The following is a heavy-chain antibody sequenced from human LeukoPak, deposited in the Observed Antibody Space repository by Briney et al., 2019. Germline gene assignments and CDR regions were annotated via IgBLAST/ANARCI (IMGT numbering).Heavy chain of an antibody. CDR3: ARDGRGGWNDHDY. D-gene: IGHD1-1*01. Sequence: GGSLRLSCAASGFTFSSHWMSWVRQAPGKGLEWVANIKQDGSEKNYVDSVKGRFTISRDNAKNSLFLQMNSLRAEDTAVYYCARDGRGGWNDHDYWGQGTLVTVSS. J-gene: IGHJ4*02. CDR2: IKQDGSEK. CDR1: GFTFSSHW. V-gene: IGHV3-7*03.